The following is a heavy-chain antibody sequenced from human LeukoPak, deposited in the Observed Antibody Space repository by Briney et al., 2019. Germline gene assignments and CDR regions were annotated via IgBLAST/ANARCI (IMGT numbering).Heavy chain of an antibody. CDR3: ARGYCGGGTCYRTFFDY. CDR1: GGSISSYS. Sequence: SETLSLTCTVSGGSISSYSWSWIRQPPGKGLEWIWYIYDSGSTNYNSSLKSRVTMSLDTSNNQISLKLSSATAADTAVYYCARGYCGGGTCYRTFFDYWGQGTLVTVSS. D-gene: IGHD2-15*01. J-gene: IGHJ4*02. CDR2: IYDSGST. V-gene: IGHV4-59*01.